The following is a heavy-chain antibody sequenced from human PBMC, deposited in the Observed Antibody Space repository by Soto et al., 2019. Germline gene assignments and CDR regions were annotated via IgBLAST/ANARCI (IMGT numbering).Heavy chain of an antibody. J-gene: IGHJ4*02. Sequence: QVQLQESGPGLVKPSETLSLTCTVSGGSIRSYYWSWIRQPPGKGLEWIGYIYYSGSTNYNPSLKSRVTISVDTSKNQFSLKLSSVTAADTAVYYCARLVPAPLGYYFDYWGQGTLVTVSS. CDR1: GGSIRSYY. D-gene: IGHD2-2*01. CDR3: ARLVPAPLGYYFDY. CDR2: IYYSGST. V-gene: IGHV4-59*08.